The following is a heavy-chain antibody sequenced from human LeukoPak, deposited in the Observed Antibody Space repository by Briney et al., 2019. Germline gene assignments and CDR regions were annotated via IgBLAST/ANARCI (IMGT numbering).Heavy chain of an antibody. CDR1: GFAFSTFA. Sequence: GGSLRLSCAASGFAFSTFAMSWVRQAPGKGLEWVSTIYFSGGDTNSADSVKGRFTISRDNSRNMLYLQMNSLRVDDTAVYYCAKDQGQAVVPRRFDYWGQGTLVTVSS. J-gene: IGHJ4*02. CDR2: IYFSGGDT. D-gene: IGHD2-2*01. CDR3: AKDQGQAVVPRRFDY. V-gene: IGHV3-23*01.